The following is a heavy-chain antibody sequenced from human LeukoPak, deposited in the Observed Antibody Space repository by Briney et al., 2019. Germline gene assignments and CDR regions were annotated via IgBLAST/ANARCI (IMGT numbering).Heavy chain of an antibody. V-gene: IGHV4-30-2*01. CDR3: AGWFGELLSNWFDP. D-gene: IGHD3-10*01. CDR2: IYHSGST. Sequence: SQTLSLTCAVSGGSISSGGYSWSWIRQPPGKGLEWIGYIYHSGSTYYNPSLKSRVTISVDRSKNQFSLKLSSVTAADTAVYYCAGWFGELLSNWFDPWGQGTLVTVSS. CDR1: GGSISSGGYS. J-gene: IGHJ5*02.